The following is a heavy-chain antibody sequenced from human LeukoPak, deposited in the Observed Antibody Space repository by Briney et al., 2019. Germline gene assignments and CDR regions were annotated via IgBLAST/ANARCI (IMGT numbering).Heavy chain of an antibody. Sequence: PGGSLRLSCAASGFTFSSYEMNWVRQAPGKGLEWVSYISSSGSTIYYADSVKGRFTISRDNAKNTLYLQMNSLRAEDTAVYYCAKRDYGDYFDYWGQGTLVTVSS. D-gene: IGHD4-17*01. CDR3: AKRDYGDYFDY. V-gene: IGHV3-48*03. CDR1: GFTFSSYE. CDR2: ISSSGSTI. J-gene: IGHJ4*02.